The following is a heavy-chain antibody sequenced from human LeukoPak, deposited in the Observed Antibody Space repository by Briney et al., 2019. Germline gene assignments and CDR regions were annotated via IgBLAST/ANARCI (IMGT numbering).Heavy chain of an antibody. CDR1: GFTFDDYA. CDR2: ISWNSGSI. J-gene: IGHJ4*02. V-gene: IGHV3-9*01. Sequence: PGGSLRLSCAASGFTFDDYAMHWVRQAPGKGLEWVSGISWNSGSIGYADSVKGRFTISRDNAKNSLYLQMNSLRAGDTALYYCAKGYGSGSYYPVGHWGQGTLVTVSS. CDR3: AKGYGSGSYYPVGH. D-gene: IGHD3-10*01.